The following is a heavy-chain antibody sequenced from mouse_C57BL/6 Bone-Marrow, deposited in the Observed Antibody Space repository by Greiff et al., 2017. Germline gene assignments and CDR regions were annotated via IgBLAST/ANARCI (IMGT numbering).Heavy chain of an antibody. CDR2: IYPGSGNT. J-gene: IGHJ2*01. D-gene: IGHD1-1*01. CDR3: ARENYYGSSDY. V-gene: IGHV1-76*01. CDR1: GYTFTDYY. Sequence: VQLQQSGAELVRPGASVKLSCKASGYTFTDYYINWVKQRPGQGLEWIARIYPGSGNTYYNEKFKGKATLTAEKSSSTAYMQLSSLTSEDSAVXFCARENYYGSSDYWGQGTTLTVSS.